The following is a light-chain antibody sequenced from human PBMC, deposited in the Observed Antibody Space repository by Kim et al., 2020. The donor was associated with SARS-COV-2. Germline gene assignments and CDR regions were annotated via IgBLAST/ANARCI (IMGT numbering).Light chain of an antibody. V-gene: IGKV3-20*01. J-gene: IGKJ1*01. CDR2: SAS. CDR1: QSVSSNF. CDR3: QQYATSPET. Sequence: ENVLTQSPGTLSLSPGERATLSCRASQSVSSNFLAWYQQKGGQAPRLLIYSASSRASGIPDRFSGSGSGTDFTLTISTLEPEDFAVYYCQQYATSPETFGQGTK.